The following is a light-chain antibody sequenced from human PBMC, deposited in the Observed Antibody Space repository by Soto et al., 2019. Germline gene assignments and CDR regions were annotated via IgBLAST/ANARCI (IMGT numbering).Light chain of an antibody. CDR1: QSFRGL. CDR2: DAY. J-gene: IGKJ5*01. V-gene: IGKV3-11*01. CDR3: QQRHMWPIT. Sequence: EFVLTHSPVTLSLSPVEIASLSCMASQSFRGLLAWYQQKPGQAPRLLIYDAYNRATGIPPRFSGSGSGTDFTLTISSLEPEDSAVYYCQQRHMWPITFGQGTRLEI.